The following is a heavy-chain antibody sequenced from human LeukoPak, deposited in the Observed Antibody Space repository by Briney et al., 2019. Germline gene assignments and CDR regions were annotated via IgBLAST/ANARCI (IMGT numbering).Heavy chain of an antibody. CDR3: ARDAPYSSGWYGDGFDY. CDR2: INWNGGST. J-gene: IGHJ4*02. Sequence: GGSLRLSCSASGFTFDDYAMSWVRPVPGKGLEGVSGINWNGGSTGYADSVKGRFTISRDNAKNSLYLQMNSLRAEETALYYCARDAPYSSGWYGDGFDYWGQGTLVTVSS. D-gene: IGHD6-19*01. V-gene: IGHV3-20*04. CDR1: GFTFDDYA.